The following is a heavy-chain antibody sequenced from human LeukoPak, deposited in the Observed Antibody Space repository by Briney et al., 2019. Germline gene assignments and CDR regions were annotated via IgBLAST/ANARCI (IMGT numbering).Heavy chain of an antibody. V-gene: IGHV3-33*06. J-gene: IGHJ4*02. D-gene: IGHD6-13*01. CDR2: IRYDGSNK. Sequence: GRSLRLSCAASGFTFSSYGMHWVRQAPGKGLEWVAVIRYDGSNKYYADSVKGRFTISRDNSKNTLSLQMTSLRAEDTAVYYCAKDARRIAAAPTPFFDSWGQGSLVTVSS. CDR3: AKDARRIAAAPTPFFDS. CDR1: GFTFSSYG.